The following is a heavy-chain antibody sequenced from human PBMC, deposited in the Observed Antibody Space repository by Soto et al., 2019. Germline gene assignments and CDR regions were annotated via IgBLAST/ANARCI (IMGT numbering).Heavy chain of an antibody. CDR2: IWYDGSNK. D-gene: IGHD3-10*01. J-gene: IGHJ4*02. V-gene: IGHV3-33*01. CDR3: ARDNSTMVRDAMVRGVITYFDY. CDR1: GFTFSSYG. Sequence: GGSLRLSCAASGFTFSSYGMHWVRQAPGKGLEWVAVIWYDGSNKYYADSVKGRFTISRDNSKNTLYLQMNSLRAEDTAVYYCARDNSTMVRDAMVRGVITYFDYWGQGTLVTVSS.